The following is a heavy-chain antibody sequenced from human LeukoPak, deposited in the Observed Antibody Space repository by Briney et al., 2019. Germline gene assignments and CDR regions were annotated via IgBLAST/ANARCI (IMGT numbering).Heavy chain of an antibody. CDR2: FYYSGST. CDR3: ARVRRYFDSRVYYYYGMDV. Sequence: PSETLSLTCTVSGGSISSYYWSWIRQPPGKELEWIGYFYYSGSTNYNPSLKSRVTISVDTSKNQFSLKLSSVTAADTAVYYCARVRRYFDSRVYYYYGMDVWGQGTTVTVSS. D-gene: IGHD3-9*01. CDR1: GGSISSYY. J-gene: IGHJ6*02. V-gene: IGHV4-59*01.